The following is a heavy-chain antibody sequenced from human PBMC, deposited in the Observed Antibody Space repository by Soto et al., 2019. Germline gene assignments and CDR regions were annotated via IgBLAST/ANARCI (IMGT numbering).Heavy chain of an antibody. CDR1: GGTFSSYA. D-gene: IGHD6-13*01. V-gene: IGHV1-69*13. Sequence: ASVKVSCKASGGTFSSYAISWVRQAPGQGLEWMGGIIPIFGTANYAQKFQGRVTITADESTSTAYMELSSLRSEDTAVYYCASATLRLNYSSSWYDRWYFDLWGRGTLVTVSS. CDR3: ASATLRLNYSSSWYDRWYFDL. J-gene: IGHJ2*01. CDR2: IIPIFGTA.